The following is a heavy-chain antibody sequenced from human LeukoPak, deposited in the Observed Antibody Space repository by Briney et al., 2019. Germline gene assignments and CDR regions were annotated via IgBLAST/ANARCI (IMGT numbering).Heavy chain of an antibody. Sequence: SGTPSPTRAVSGGPISRGGYSWGWIRQPPRKGLEWIGYIYHSGSTYYNPSLKSRVTISVDRSKNQFSLKLSSVTAADTAVYYCARVGEAFDIWGQGTMVTVSS. CDR3: ARVGEAFDI. J-gene: IGHJ3*02. CDR2: IYHSGST. V-gene: IGHV4-30-2*01. CDR1: GGPISRGGYS.